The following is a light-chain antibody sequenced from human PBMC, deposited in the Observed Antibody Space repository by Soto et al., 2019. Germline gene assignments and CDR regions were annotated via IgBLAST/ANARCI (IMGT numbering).Light chain of an antibody. Sequence: QSALTQPASVSGSPGQSITVSCTGTSSDIGTYSYVSWYQQHPGKAPKVIIYEVSNRPSGVSNRFSGSKYGNTASLFISGLQTEDEADYYCSSYTTSNTVIFGGGTQLTVL. J-gene: IGLJ2*01. CDR1: SSDIGTYSY. CDR3: SSYTTSNTVI. CDR2: EVS. V-gene: IGLV2-14*01.